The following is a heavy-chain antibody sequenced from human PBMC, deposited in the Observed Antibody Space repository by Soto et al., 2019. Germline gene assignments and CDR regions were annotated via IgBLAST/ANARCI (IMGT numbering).Heavy chain of an antibody. V-gene: IGHV3-33*01. CDR1: GSIFSGYG. Sequence: QEQLVESGGGVVQPGRSLRLSCAASGSIFSGYGMHWIRQAPGKGLEWVAVIWDDGSSTYYADSVKGRFTISRDNSKNLLYPQMDSLRDEETAVYYCEREVLCGTAFRGFCDYWGQGTLVTISS. CDR2: IWDDGSST. J-gene: IGHJ4*02. CDR3: EREVLCGTAFRGFCDY. D-gene: IGHD1-7*01.